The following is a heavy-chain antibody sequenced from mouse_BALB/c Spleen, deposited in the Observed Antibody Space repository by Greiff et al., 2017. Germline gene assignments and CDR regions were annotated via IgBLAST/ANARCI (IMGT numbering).Heavy chain of an antibody. J-gene: IGHJ3*01. D-gene: IGHD2-4*01. V-gene: IGHV5-9*03. CDR3: ARDYDAWFAY. CDR2: ISSGGGNT. Sequence: EVQGVESGGGLVKPGGSLKLSCAASGFTFSSYTMSWVRQTPEKRLEWVATISSGGGNTYYPDSVKGRFTISRDNAKNNLYLQMSSLRSEDTALYYCARDYDAWFAYWGQGTLVTVSA. CDR1: GFTFSSYT.